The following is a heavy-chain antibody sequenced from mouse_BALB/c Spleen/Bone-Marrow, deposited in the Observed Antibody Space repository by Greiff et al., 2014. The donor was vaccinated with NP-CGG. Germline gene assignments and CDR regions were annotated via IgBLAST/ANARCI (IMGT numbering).Heavy chain of an antibody. Sequence: LQESGAELVKPGASVKMSCKASGYTFTSYNVYWVKQTPGQGLEWIGTIYPGNGDTPYNQKFKGKATLTADKSSSTAYMQLSSLTSEDSAVYYCARDYRYGYYAMDYWGQGTSVTVSS. CDR2: IYPGNGDT. V-gene: IGHV1-12*01. D-gene: IGHD2-14*01. J-gene: IGHJ4*01. CDR3: ARDYRYGYYAMDY. CDR1: GYTFTSYN.